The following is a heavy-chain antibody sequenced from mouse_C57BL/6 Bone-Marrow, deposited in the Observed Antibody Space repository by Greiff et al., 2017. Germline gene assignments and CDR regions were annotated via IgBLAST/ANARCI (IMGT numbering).Heavy chain of an antibody. CDR1: GFSLTSYA. V-gene: IGHV2-9-1*01. Sequence: VKLMESGPGLVAPSQSLSITCTVSGFSLTSYAISWVRQTPGTGLEWLGVLWTGGGTNYNSALKSRLSISKDNSKSQVFLKMNSLQTDDTARYYCARDLLWGYYAMDYWGQGTSVTVSS. D-gene: IGHD2-1*01. CDR2: LWTGGGT. J-gene: IGHJ4*01. CDR3: ARDLLWGYYAMDY.